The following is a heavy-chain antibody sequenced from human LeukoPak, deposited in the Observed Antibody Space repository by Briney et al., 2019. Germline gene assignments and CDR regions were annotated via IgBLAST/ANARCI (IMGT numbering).Heavy chain of an antibody. CDR1: GDFITAYY. Sequence: SETLSLTCTVSGDFITAYYWSWIRQPPGKGLEWIGYVYYSGSTEYNPSLRSRVTISLEMSKNQFSLKVSSVTAADTAVYYCARGDCSGSICYSPMDVWGTGTTVTVSS. V-gene: IGHV4-59*08. CDR3: ARGDCSGSICYSPMDV. CDR2: VYYSGST. J-gene: IGHJ6*03. D-gene: IGHD2-21*01.